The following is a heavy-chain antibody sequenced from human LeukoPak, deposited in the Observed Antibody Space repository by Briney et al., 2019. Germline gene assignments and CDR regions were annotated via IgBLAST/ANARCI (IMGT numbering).Heavy chain of an antibody. J-gene: IGHJ4*02. CDR1: GGSISSSSYY. Sequence: SETLSLTCTVSGGSISSSSYYWGWIRQPPGKGLEWIGSMLYSGTTYYNPSLKSRVTISVDTSKNQFSLKLSSVTAADTAVYYCARDHIAVAGNFDYWGQGTLVTVSS. CDR3: ARDHIAVAGNFDY. D-gene: IGHD6-19*01. V-gene: IGHV4-39*07. CDR2: MLYSGTT.